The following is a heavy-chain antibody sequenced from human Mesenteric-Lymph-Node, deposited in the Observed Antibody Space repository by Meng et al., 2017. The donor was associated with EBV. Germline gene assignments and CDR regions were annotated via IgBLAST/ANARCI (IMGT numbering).Heavy chain of an antibody. CDR1: GFTFSSHS. CDR3: ARLTDY. V-gene: IGHV3-23*01. D-gene: IGHD3-9*01. J-gene: IGHJ4*02. CDR2: ITGNGGNT. Sequence: GQRLGSGGGLVQPGGSLRLSCAASGFTFSSHSMSWVRQAPGKGLEWVSAITGNGGNTYYADSVKGRFTISRDNSKNTVYLQMNSLRAEDTAVYYCARLTDYWGQGTLVTVSS.